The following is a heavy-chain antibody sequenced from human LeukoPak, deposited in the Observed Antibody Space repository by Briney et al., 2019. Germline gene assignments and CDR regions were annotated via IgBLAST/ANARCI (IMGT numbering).Heavy chain of an antibody. V-gene: IGHV4-59*01. Sequence: SETLSLTCTVSGGSISSDYWSWIRQPPGKGLEGIGYIHYSGNTNYNPSLKSRVTMSLDASKNQFFLKLTSVTAADTAMYYCALDSSGWSDDSFDIWGQGTTVTVSS. CDR3: ALDSSGWSDDSFDI. D-gene: IGHD6-19*01. CDR2: IHYSGNT. CDR1: GGSISSDY. J-gene: IGHJ3*02.